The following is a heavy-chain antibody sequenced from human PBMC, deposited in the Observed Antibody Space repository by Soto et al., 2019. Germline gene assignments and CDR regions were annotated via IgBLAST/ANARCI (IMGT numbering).Heavy chain of an antibody. J-gene: IGHJ6*02. CDR1: GYTFTGYY. CDR2: INPNSGGT. V-gene: IGHV1-2*02. D-gene: IGHD2-15*01. CDR3: ARDPCSGGSCYGMDV. Sequence: ASVKVSCKASGYTFTGYYMHWVRQAPGQGLEWMGWINPNSGGTNYAQKFQGRVTMTRDTSISTAYMELSRLRSDDTAVYYCARDPCSGGSCYGMDVWGQGTTVTVS.